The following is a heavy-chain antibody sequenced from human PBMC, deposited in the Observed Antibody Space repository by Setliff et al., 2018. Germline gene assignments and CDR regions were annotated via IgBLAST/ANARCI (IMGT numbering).Heavy chain of an antibody. J-gene: IGHJ4*02. CDR3: ARGGMAAAGRKGVFDH. CDR1: GGMSGTYS. V-gene: IGHV1-46*01. CDR2: IHTGGGSA. Sequence: ASVKVSCKASGGMSGTYSISWVRQAPGQGLEWMGIIHTGGGSASYAQKFQGRVTMTSDTSTSTVYMEVNSVTSDDTAIYYCARGGMAAAGRKGVFDHWGQGTLVTVSS. D-gene: IGHD6-13*01.